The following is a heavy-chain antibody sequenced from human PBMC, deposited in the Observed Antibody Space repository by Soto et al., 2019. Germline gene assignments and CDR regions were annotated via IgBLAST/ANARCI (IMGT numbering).Heavy chain of an antibody. D-gene: IGHD2-2*01. Sequence: GGSLRLSCAASGFTFSSYGMHWVRQAPGKGLEWVAVISYDGSNKYYADSVKGRFTISRDNSKNTLYLQMNSLRAEDTAVYYCANLKTREYDAFDIWGQGTMVTVSS. CDR3: ANLKTREYDAFDI. J-gene: IGHJ3*02. CDR2: ISYDGSNK. CDR1: GFTFSSYG. V-gene: IGHV3-30*18.